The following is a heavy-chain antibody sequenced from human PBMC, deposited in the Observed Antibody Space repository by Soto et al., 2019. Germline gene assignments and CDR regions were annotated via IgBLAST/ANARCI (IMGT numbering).Heavy chain of an antibody. CDR1: GFTFSSYS. CDR2: ISSSSSYI. V-gene: IGHV3-21*01. D-gene: IGHD3-3*01. Sequence: GGSLRLSCAASGFTFSSYSMNWVHQAPGKGLEWVSSISSSSSYIYYADSVKGRFTISRDNAKNSLYLQMNSLRAEDTAVYYCARTYYDFWSGYPAECFQHWGQGTLVTVSS. CDR3: ARTYYDFWSGYPAECFQH. J-gene: IGHJ1*01.